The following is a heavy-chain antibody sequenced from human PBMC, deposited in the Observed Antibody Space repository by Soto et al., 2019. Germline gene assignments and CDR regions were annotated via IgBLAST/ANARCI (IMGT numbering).Heavy chain of an antibody. CDR1: GGSVARGDYY. CDR3: ARGYYETSGYFVGRLKFDY. D-gene: IGHD3-22*01. J-gene: IGHJ4*02. CDR2: VSSYRGVT. V-gene: IGHV4-30-4*01. Sequence: SETLSLTCTVSGGSVARGDYYWTWIRQPPWKSLAWIAYVSSYRGVTYYNPSLKRRLTISLCTPMNQFSLKLTSVTAADTAVYYCARGYYETSGYFVGRLKFDYWGQGPLGTVSS.